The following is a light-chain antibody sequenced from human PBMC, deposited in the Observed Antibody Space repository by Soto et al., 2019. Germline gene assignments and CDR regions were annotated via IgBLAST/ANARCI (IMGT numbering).Light chain of an antibody. J-gene: IGKJ1*01. V-gene: IGKV1-5*03. CDR1: QTISSW. CDR2: KAS. Sequence: DIQMTQSPSTLSGSXXDRVXITCRASQTISSWLAWYQQKPGKAPKXXIYKASTLKSGVPSRFSGSGAGTEFTLTISSLQPDDFATYYCQHYNSYSEAFGQGTKVDIK. CDR3: QHYNSYSEA.